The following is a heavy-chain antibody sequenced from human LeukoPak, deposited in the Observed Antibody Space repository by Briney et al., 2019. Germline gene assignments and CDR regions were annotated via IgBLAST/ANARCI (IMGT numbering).Heavy chain of an antibody. CDR3: ARGSTVVTL. V-gene: IGHV4-59*01. J-gene: IGHJ3*01. CDR2: IYYSGST. Sequence: SQTLSLTCTVSGGSISSYYWSWIRQPPGKGLEWIGYIYYSGSTNYNPCLKSRVTISVDTSKNQFSLKLSSVTAADTAVYYCARGSTVVTLWGQGTMVTVSS. D-gene: IGHD4-23*01. CDR1: GGSISSYY.